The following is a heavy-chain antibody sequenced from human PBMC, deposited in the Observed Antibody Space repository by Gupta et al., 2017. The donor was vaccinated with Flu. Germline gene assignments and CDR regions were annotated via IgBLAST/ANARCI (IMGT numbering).Heavy chain of an antibody. J-gene: IGHJ4*02. Sequence: QVQLQQWGARLLRPSETLSLTCAVYGGSRCWIRQAPGKGLEWIGEITHSGLTNYNPSLKSRVTISVDTSNNQFSLKLSSVTAADTAVYYCATLTGGDYGDYFDSWGQGTLVTVSS. CDR2: ITHSGLT. D-gene: IGHD4-17*01. CDR1: GGSR. CDR3: ATLTGGDYGDYFDS. V-gene: IGHV4-34*02.